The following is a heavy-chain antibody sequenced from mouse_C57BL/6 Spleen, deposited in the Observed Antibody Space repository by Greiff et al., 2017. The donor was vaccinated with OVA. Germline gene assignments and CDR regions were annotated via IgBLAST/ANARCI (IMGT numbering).Heavy chain of an antibody. J-gene: IGHJ1*03. CDR2: IDPSDSYT. V-gene: IGHV1-50*01. CDR1: GYTFTSYW. D-gene: IGHD1-1*01. CDR3: ARSDYGSSYGYFDV. Sequence: QVQLQQPGAELVKPGASVKLSCKASGYTFTSYWMQWVKQRPGQGLEWIGEIDPSDSYTNYNQKFKGKATLTVDTSSSTAYMQLSSLTSEDSAVYYWARSDYGSSYGYFDVWGTGTTVTVSS.